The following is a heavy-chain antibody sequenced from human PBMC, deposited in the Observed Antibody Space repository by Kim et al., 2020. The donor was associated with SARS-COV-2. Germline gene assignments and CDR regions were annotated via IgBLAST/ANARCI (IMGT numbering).Heavy chain of an antibody. V-gene: IGHV4-34*01. Sequence: SETLSLTCAVYGGSFSGYYWSWIRQPPGKGLEWIGEINHSGSTNYNPSLKSRVTISVDTSKNQFSLKLSSVTAADTAVYYCARGLAAAGTNFDYWGQGTLVTGSS. CDR1: GGSFSGYY. J-gene: IGHJ4*02. CDR3: ARGLAAAGTNFDY. CDR2: INHSGST. D-gene: IGHD6-13*01.